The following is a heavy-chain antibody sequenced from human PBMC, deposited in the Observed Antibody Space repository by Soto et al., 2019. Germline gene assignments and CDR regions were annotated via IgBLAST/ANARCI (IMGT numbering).Heavy chain of an antibody. D-gene: IGHD6-13*01. J-gene: IGHJ6*03. CDR2: INSDGSST. CDR3: ARDGIAAAGTVYYYYYMDV. V-gene: IGHV3-74*01. CDR1: GFTFSSYW. Sequence: GGSLRLSCAASGFTFSSYWMHWVRQAPGKGLVWVSRINSDGSSTSYADSVKGRFTISRDNAKNTLYLQMNSLRAEDTAVYYCARDGIAAAGTVYYYYYMDVWGKGTTVTVSS.